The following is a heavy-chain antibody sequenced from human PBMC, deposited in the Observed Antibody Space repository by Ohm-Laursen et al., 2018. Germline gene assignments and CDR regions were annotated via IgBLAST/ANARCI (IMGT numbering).Heavy chain of an antibody. D-gene: IGHD5-12*01. Sequence: GSLRLSCTATGFTFNNYWMHWVRQAPGKGLVWVSRINSDGSTTNYADSVKGRFTISRDNAKNTLYLQMSSLGAEDTALYYCVGGYITVFHYWGQGTLVTVSS. CDR2: INSDGSTT. V-gene: IGHV3-74*01. J-gene: IGHJ4*02. CDR3: VGGYITVFHY. CDR1: GFTFNNYW.